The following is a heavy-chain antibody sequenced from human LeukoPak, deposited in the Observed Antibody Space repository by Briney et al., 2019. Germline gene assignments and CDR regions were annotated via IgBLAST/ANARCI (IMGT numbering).Heavy chain of an antibody. CDR3: ARGMGATDY. Sequence: SETLSLTCSVSGGFISSNSYYWSWIRQPPGKGLEWIGEINHSGNTNYNPSLKSRVTISVDTSKNQFSLKLSSVTAADTAVYYCARGMGATDYWGQGTLVTVSS. D-gene: IGHD1-26*01. CDR2: INHSGNT. V-gene: IGHV4-39*07. CDR1: GGFISSNSYY. J-gene: IGHJ4*02.